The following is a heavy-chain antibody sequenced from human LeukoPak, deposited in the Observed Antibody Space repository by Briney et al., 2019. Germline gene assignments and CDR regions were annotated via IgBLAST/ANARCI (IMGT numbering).Heavy chain of an antibody. D-gene: IGHD5-24*01. CDR3: LREMMISDY. V-gene: IGHV3-30-3*01. CDR1: GFTFSSYA. J-gene: IGHJ4*02. Sequence: GESLRLSCAASGFTFSSYAMHWVRQAPGKGLEWVAVISYDGSNKYYADSVRGRFTISRDNSKNTLYLQMNSLRAEDTAVYYCLREMMISDYWGQGTLVTVSS. CDR2: ISYDGSNK.